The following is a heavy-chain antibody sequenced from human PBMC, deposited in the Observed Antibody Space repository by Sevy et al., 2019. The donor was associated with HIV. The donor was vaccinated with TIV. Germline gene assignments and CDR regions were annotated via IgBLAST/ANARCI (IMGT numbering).Heavy chain of an antibody. Sequence: ASVKVSCKVSGYTLTELSMHWVRQAPGKGLEWMGGFDPEDGETIYAQKFQGRVTMTEDTSTDTAYMELSSLRSEDTAVYYCATGDIVVVPAAQPFDYWGQRTLVTVSS. D-gene: IGHD2-2*01. CDR1: GYTLTELS. CDR3: ATGDIVVVPAAQPFDY. J-gene: IGHJ4*02. CDR2: FDPEDGET. V-gene: IGHV1-24*01.